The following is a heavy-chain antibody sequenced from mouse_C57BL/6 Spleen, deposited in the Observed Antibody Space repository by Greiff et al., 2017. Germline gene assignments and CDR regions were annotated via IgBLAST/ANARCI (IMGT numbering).Heavy chain of an antibody. D-gene: IGHD1-1*01. CDR2: IDPETGGT. Sequence: LVESGAELVRPGASVTLSCKASGYTFTDYEMHWVKQPPVHGLEWIGAIDPETGGTAYNQKFKGKAILTADKSSSTAYMELRSLTSEDSAVYYCTREEGNYYGSSFLDYWGQGTTLTVSS. CDR1: GYTFTDYE. V-gene: IGHV1-15*01. CDR3: TREEGNYYGSSFLDY. J-gene: IGHJ2*01.